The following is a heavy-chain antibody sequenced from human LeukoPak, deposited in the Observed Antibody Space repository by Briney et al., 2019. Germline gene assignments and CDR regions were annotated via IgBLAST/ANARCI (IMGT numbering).Heavy chain of an antibody. D-gene: IGHD4-17*01. Sequence: ASVKVSCKASGYTFTGYYFHWVRQAPGQGLEWMAWINPNTAGTNYAQKFLGRVTLTWDTSISTAYMELNSLTSDDTAVYYCATSVGDYTAGYYYMRVWGKGTSVTVSS. CDR1: GYTFTGYY. V-gene: IGHV1-2*02. J-gene: IGHJ6*03. CDR3: ATSVGDYTAGYYYMRV. CDR2: INPNTAGT.